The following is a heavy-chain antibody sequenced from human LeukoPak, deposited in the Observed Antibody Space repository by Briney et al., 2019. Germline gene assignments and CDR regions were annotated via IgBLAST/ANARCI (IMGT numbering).Heavy chain of an antibody. Sequence: PGGSLRLPCAASGFTFDDYAMHWVRQAPGKGLEWVSGISWNSGSIGYADSVKGRFTISRDNAKNSLYLQMNSLRAEDTALYYCAKDSSGYYGRGAFDIWGQGTMVTVSS. J-gene: IGHJ3*02. D-gene: IGHD3-22*01. CDR1: GFTFDDYA. V-gene: IGHV3-9*01. CDR3: AKDSSGYYGRGAFDI. CDR2: ISWNSGSI.